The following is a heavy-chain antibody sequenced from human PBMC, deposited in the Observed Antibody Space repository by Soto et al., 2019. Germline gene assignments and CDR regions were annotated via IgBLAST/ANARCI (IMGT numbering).Heavy chain of an antibody. Sequence: GAXVKVSCKASGGTFSSYTISWVRQAPGQGLEWMGRIIPIRGITNYAQKFQGRVTITGDTSISTAYMELSRLRSDDTAVYYCARSKDGYKRNQYYFDYWGQGTLVTVSS. V-gene: IGHV1-69*02. J-gene: IGHJ4*02. D-gene: IGHD5-12*01. CDR3: ARSKDGYKRNQYYFDY. CDR1: GGTFSSYT. CDR2: IIPIRGIT.